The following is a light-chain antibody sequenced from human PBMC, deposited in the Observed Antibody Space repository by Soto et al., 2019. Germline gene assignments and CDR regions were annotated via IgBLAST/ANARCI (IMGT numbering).Light chain of an antibody. Sequence: DIQMTQSPSTLSASVGDRVTITCRASQSISSWLAWYQQKPGKAPKLLIYDASSLESGVPSRFSGSGSGTESTLTIRSLQPDDFATYYCQQYNSYPYTFGQGIKLEIK. CDR3: QQYNSYPYT. CDR1: QSISSW. CDR2: DAS. V-gene: IGKV1-5*01. J-gene: IGKJ2*01.